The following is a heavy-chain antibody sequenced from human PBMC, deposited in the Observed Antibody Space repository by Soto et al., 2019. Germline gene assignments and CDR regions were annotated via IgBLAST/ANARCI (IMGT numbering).Heavy chain of an antibody. CDR2: ISYDGSNK. V-gene: IGHV3-30-3*01. D-gene: IGHD5-12*01. CDR1: GFTFSSYP. Sequence: QVQLVESGGGVVQPGRSLRLSCAASGFTFSSYPMHWVRQAPGKGLEWVAVISYDGSNKFYADSVRGRFTISRDNSKNTLYLQMNSLRAEDTAVYYCARGRDGYNYFDYWGQGTLVTVSS. J-gene: IGHJ4*02. CDR3: ARGRDGYNYFDY.